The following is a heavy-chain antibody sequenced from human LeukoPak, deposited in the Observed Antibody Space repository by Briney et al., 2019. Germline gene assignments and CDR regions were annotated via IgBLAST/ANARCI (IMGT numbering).Heavy chain of an antibody. V-gene: IGHV3-49*04. CDR3: TRDVRLTGYYWADY. J-gene: IGHJ4*02. CDR2: IRSKAYGGTT. D-gene: IGHD3-9*01. CDR1: GFTFGDYA. Sequence: GGSLRLSCTASGFTFGDYAMSWVRQAPGKGLEWVGFIRSKAYGGTTEYAASVKGRFTISRDDSKSIAYLQMNSLKTEDTAVYYCTRDVRLTGYYWADYWGQGTLVTVSS.